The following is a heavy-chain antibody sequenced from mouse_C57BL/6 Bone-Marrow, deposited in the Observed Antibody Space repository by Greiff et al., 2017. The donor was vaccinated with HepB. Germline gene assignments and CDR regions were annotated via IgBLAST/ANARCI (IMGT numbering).Heavy chain of an antibody. Sequence: EVNVVESGGDLVKPGGSLKLSCAASGFTFSSYGMSWVRQTPDKRLEWVATISSGGSYTYYPDSVKGRFTISRDNAKNTLYLQMSSLKSEDTAMYYCARRSVYSNYDYWGQGTTLTVSS. CDR2: ISSGGSYT. J-gene: IGHJ2*01. CDR1: GFTFSSYG. D-gene: IGHD2-5*01. CDR3: ARRSVYSNYDY. V-gene: IGHV5-6*02.